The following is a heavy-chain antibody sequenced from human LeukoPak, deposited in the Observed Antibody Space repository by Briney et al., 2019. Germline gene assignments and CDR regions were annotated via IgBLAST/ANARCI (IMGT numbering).Heavy chain of an antibody. CDR3: ARDSSGSATDY. CDR1: GYTFTGYY. J-gene: IGHJ4*02. Sequence: ASVKVSCKASGYTFTGYYMHWVRQAPGQGLEWMGRINPNSGGTNYAQKFQGRVTMTRDTSISTAYMELSRLRSNDTAVYYCARDSSGSATDYWGQGTLVTVSS. V-gene: IGHV1-2*06. CDR2: INPNSGGT. D-gene: IGHD3-22*01.